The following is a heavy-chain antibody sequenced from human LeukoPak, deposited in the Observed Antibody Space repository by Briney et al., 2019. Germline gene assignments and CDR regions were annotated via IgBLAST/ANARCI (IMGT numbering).Heavy chain of an antibody. CDR1: GGSLSSYY. CDR2: IYYSGST. D-gene: IGHD5-18*01. CDR3: ARDQVAGYSYGQRYYYYYMDV. J-gene: IGHJ6*03. Sequence: SETLSFTCTVSGGSLSSYYWSWIRQPPGTGLEWIGYIYYSGSTNYNPSLKSRVTISVDTSKNQFSLKLSSVTAADTAVYYCARDQVAGYSYGQRYYYYYMDVWGKGTTVTVSS. V-gene: IGHV4-59*12.